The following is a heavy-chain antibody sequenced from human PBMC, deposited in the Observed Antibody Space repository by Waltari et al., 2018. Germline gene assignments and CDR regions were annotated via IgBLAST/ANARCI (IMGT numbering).Heavy chain of an antibody. CDR3: ARGVSGGDDPDY. J-gene: IGHJ4*02. Sequence: EVQLVESGGALVRPGGSLRLSCAGSGFTFSSHWMTWVRQAAGKGLEGVANIKYDGSQKYYVDSVKGRFTISRDNAKNSLYLQMNSLRVEDSAVYYCARGVSGGDDPDYWGQGTLVTVSS. V-gene: IGHV3-7*01. CDR2: IKYDGSQK. D-gene: IGHD2-21*01. CDR1: GFTFSSHW.